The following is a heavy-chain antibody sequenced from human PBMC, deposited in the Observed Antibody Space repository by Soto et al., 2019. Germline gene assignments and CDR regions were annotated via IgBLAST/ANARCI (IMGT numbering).Heavy chain of an antibody. J-gene: IGHJ4*02. CDR2: ISSDGSNK. D-gene: IGHD3-16*01. V-gene: IGHV3-30*18. CDR3: AKDLMSLPTIIIGFGY. Sequence: QVQLVESGGGVVQPGRSLRLSCAASGFTFSNYGMHWVRQAPGKGLEWVAVISSDGSNKYYADSVKGRFTISRDNSKDTLSLQMNSLRAEDTAVYYCAKDLMSLPTIIIGFGYWGQGTLVTVSS. CDR1: GFTFSNYG.